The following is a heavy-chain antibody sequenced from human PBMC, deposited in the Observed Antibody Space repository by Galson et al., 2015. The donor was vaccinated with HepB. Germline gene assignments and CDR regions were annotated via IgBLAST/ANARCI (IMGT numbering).Heavy chain of an antibody. CDR2: IYRGGST. J-gene: IGHJ4*02. D-gene: IGHD3-22*01. CDR3: ARDMWLRKTVY. CDR1: GFTVNSNY. V-gene: IGHV3-66*01. Sequence: SLRLSCADSGFTVNSNYMSWVRQAPGKGLEWVSVIYRGGSTYYADSVKGRFTISRDNSKNTPYLQMNSLRAEDTAVYYCARDMWLRKTVYWGQGTLVTVSS.